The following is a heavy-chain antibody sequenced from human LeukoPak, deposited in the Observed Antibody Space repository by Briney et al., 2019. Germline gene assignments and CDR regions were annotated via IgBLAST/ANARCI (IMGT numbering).Heavy chain of an antibody. CDR3: ARGKNYFDY. Sequence: PSETLSLTCGVSGGSISSTNWWSWIRQPPGKGLEWIGYIYYSGSTYYNPSLKSRVTISVDTSKNQFSLKLSSVTAADTAVYYCARGKNYFDYWGQGTLVTVSS. V-gene: IGHV4-30-4*01. J-gene: IGHJ4*02. CDR2: IYYSGST. CDR1: GGSISSTNW.